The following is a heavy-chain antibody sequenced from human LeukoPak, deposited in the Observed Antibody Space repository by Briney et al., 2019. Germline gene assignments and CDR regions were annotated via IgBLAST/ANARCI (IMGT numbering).Heavy chain of an antibody. Sequence: GGSLRLSCAASGFTFSSYGMHWVRQAPGKGLEWVAFIRYDGSNKYYADSVKGRFTISRDNSKNTLNLQMNSLRAEDTAVYYCAKDLLHYDILTGSFDYWGQGTLVTVSS. J-gene: IGHJ4*02. V-gene: IGHV3-30*02. CDR1: GFTFSSYG. CDR3: AKDLLHYDILTGSFDY. D-gene: IGHD3-9*01. CDR2: IRYDGSNK.